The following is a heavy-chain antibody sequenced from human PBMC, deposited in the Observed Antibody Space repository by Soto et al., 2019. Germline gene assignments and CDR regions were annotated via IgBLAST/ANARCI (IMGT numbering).Heavy chain of an antibody. J-gene: IGHJ4*02. Sequence: EVQLVETGGGLIQPGTSLRLSCSGSGFIVSPYYMTCVRQAPGKGLEWVSVTYSVGSTYYADSVKGRFTISRDTSKNTLYLQMDSLRADDTAVYYCAQGRIWGDCDYWGQGTLVTVSS. CDR1: GFIVSPYY. V-gene: IGHV3-53*02. CDR2: TYSVGST. CDR3: AQGRIWGDCDY. D-gene: IGHD3-16*01.